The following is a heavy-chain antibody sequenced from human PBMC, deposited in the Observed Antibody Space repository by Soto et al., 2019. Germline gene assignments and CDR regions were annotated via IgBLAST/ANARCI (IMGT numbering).Heavy chain of an antibody. Sequence: PGGSLRLSCAASGFTFSSYGMHWVRQAPGKGLEWVAVIWYDGSNKYYADSVKGRFTISRDNSKNTLYLQMNSLRAEDTAVYYCARDLRYSSSWFDYWGQGTLVTVSS. CDR1: GFTFSSYG. CDR3: ARDLRYSSSWFDY. J-gene: IGHJ4*02. V-gene: IGHV3-33*01. CDR2: IWYDGSNK. D-gene: IGHD6-13*01.